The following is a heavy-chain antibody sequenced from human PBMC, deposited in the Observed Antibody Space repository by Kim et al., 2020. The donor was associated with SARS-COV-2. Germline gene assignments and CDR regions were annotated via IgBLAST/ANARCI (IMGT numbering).Heavy chain of an antibody. CDR1: GFTFSSYG. V-gene: IGHV3-33*01. D-gene: IGHD6-13*01. CDR3: ARDFSSSWYSFHYYYGMEV. Sequence: GGSLRLSCAASGFTFSSYGMHWVRQAPGKGLEWVAVIWYDGSNKYYADSVKGRFTISRDNSKNTLYLQMNSLRAEDTAVYYCARDFSSSWYSFHYYYGMEVWGQGTTVTVSS. J-gene: IGHJ6*02. CDR2: IWYDGSNK.